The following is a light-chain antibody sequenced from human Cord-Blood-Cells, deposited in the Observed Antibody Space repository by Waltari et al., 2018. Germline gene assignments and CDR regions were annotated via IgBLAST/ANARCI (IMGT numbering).Light chain of an antibody. J-gene: IGLJ3*02. CDR3: SSYTSSSTWV. CDR2: DVS. CDR1: SRYVGGYNY. V-gene: IGLV2-14*03. Sequence: QSALTQPAYVSGSPGQSITISRTGTSRYVGGYNYVPWYQQHPGKAPKLMIYDVSNRPSGVSNRFSGSKSGNTASLTISGLQAEDEADYYCSSYTSSSTWVFGGGTKLTVL.